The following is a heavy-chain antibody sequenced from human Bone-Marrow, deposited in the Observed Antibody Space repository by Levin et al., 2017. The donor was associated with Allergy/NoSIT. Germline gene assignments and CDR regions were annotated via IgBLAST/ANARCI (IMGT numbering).Heavy chain of an antibody. Sequence: SCAASGFNFTNAWMSWVRQAPGKGLEWVGRIKSRNDGGTTDYAAPVKGRFIISKDVSNNTLYLQMNSLKTQDTAVYYCSTEGGHCSGGSCYLLAFYYGMDVWGQGTTVTVSS. CDR3: STEGGHCSGGSCYLLAFYYGMDV. CDR2: IKSRNDGGTT. D-gene: IGHD2-15*01. CDR1: GFNFTNAW. J-gene: IGHJ6*02. V-gene: IGHV3-15*01.